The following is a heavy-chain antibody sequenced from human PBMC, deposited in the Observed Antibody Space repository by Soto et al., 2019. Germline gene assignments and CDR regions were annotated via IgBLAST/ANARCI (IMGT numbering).Heavy chain of an antibody. CDR2: IIPILGIA. J-gene: IGHJ5*02. CDR1: GGTFSSYT. CDR3: ARDSAALLWFGELSSLVSELGNWFDP. V-gene: IGHV1-69*04. Sequence: SVKVSCKASGGTFSSYTISWVRQAPGQGLEWMGRIIPILGIANYAQKFQGRVTITADKSTSTAYMELSSLRSEDTAVYYCARDSAALLWFGELSSLVSELGNWFDPWGQGTLVTVSS. D-gene: IGHD3-10*01.